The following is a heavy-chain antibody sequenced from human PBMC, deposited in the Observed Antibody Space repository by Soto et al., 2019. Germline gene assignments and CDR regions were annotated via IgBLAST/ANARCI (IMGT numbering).Heavy chain of an antibody. CDR3: AREGYDFWSGYQNYGMDA. V-gene: IGHV4-4*07. CDR1: GGSISSYY. CDR2: IYTSGST. D-gene: IGHD3-3*01. J-gene: IGHJ6*02. Sequence: SETLSLTCTVSGGSISSYYWSWIRQPAGKGLEWIGRIYTSGSTNYNPSLKSRVTMSVDTSKNQFSLKLSSVTAADTAVYYCAREGYDFWSGYQNYGMDAWGQGTTVTVSS.